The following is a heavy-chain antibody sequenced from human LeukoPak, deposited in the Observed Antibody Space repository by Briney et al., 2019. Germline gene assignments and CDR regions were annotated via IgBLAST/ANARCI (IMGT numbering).Heavy chain of an antibody. V-gene: IGHV3-15*01. Sequence: GGSLRLSCAASGFSFSNAWMTWVRQAPGKGLEWVGRIKSKTDGGTIDYAAPVKGRFTISGDDSKNTLYLQMNSLRTEDTAVYYCTTSLISGYYIDYWGQGTLVTVSS. D-gene: IGHD3-22*01. CDR1: GFSFSNAW. CDR2: IKSKTDGGTI. CDR3: TTSLISGYYIDY. J-gene: IGHJ4*02.